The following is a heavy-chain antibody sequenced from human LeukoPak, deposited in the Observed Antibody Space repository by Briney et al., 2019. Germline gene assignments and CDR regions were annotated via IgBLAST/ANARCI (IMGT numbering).Heavy chain of an antibody. Sequence: GGSLRLSCAASGFTFSSYGMHWVRQAPGKGLEWVAVISYDGSNKYYADSVKGRFTISRDNSKNTLYLQMNSLRAEDTAVYYCVKANRDIYFQHWGQGTLVTVSS. J-gene: IGHJ1*01. V-gene: IGHV3-30*18. D-gene: IGHD2-15*01. CDR3: VKANRDIYFQH. CDR1: GFTFSSYG. CDR2: ISYDGSNK.